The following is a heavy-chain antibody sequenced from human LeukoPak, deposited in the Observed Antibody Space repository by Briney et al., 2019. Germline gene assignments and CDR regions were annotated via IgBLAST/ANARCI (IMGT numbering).Heavy chain of an antibody. Sequence: PSETLSLTCTVSGGSISSYYWSWIRQPPGKGLEWIGYIYYSGSTNYNPSLKSRVTISVDTSKNQFSLKLSSVTAADTAVYYCARHAGGPAFDIWGQGTMVTVSS. CDR3: ARHAGGPAFDI. D-gene: IGHD4-23*01. J-gene: IGHJ3*02. CDR1: GGSISSYY. V-gene: IGHV4-59*08. CDR2: IYYSGST.